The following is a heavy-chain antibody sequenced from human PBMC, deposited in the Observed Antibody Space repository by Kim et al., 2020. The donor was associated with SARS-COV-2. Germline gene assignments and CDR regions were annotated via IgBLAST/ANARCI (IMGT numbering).Heavy chain of an antibody. V-gene: IGHV3-48*02. D-gene: IGHD6-6*01. CDR1: GFTFSSYS. Sequence: GGSLRLSCAASGFTFSSYSMNWVRQAPGKGLEWVSYISSSSSTIYYADSVRGRFTISRDNAKNSLYLQMNSLRDEDTAVYYCARLTSIAARRDAFDLWGQGTMVTVSS. CDR2: ISSSSSTI. J-gene: IGHJ3*01. CDR3: ARLTSIAARRDAFDL.